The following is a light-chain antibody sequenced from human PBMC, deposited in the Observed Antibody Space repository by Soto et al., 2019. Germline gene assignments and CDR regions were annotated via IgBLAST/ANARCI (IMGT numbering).Light chain of an antibody. J-gene: IGKJ1*01. CDR2: GAS. Sequence: DIVLTQSPGTLSLSPGERATLSCRASQSVSSNFLAWYQQQPGQAPRLLIYGASSRATGVPDRFRGSVSGTDFTLTITRLEPEDFAVYYCQQYGSSPTFGQGTKVEIK. CDR3: QQYGSSPT. CDR1: QSVSSNF. V-gene: IGKV3-20*01.